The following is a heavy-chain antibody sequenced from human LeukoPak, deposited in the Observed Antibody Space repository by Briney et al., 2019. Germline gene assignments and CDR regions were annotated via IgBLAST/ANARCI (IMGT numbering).Heavy chain of an antibody. Sequence: PSETLSLTCSVSGGSISSGDYYWSWIRQPPGKGLEWIGYIYYSGSTYYNPSLKSRVTISVDTSKNQFSLKLSSVTAADTAVYYCARGFLEWLPIDYWGQGTLATVSS. V-gene: IGHV4-30-4*08. D-gene: IGHD3-3*01. J-gene: IGHJ4*02. CDR1: GGSISSGDYY. CDR2: IYYSGST. CDR3: ARGFLEWLPIDY.